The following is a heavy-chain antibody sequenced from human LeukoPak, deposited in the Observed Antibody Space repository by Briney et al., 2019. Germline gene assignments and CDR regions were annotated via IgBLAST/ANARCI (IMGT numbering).Heavy chain of an antibody. CDR2: ISGSGGST. D-gene: IGHD2-15*01. CDR3: AKGVGYCSGGSCQQFDY. J-gene: IGHJ4*02. V-gene: IGHV3-23*01. Sequence: GGSLRLSCAASGFTFSNYAMSWVRQAPGKGLEWVSSISGSGGSTYYADSVKGRITISRDNSKNTLYLQMNSLRAEDTAVYYCAKGVGYCSGGSCQQFDYWGQGTLVTVSS. CDR1: GFTFSNYA.